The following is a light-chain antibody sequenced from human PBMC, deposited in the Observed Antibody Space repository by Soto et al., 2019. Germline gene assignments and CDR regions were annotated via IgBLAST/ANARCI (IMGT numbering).Light chain of an antibody. CDR2: DAS. J-gene: IGKJ4*01. V-gene: IGKV3-11*01. Sequence: VVLTQSPATLSVSPGDRATLSCRASENINTYLAWYQQKPGQAPKLLIYDASNRATGIPARFSASGSGTDFTLTISSLEPEDFAVYYCQHRNNWPLTFGGGTTVEIK. CDR1: ENINTY. CDR3: QHRNNWPLT.